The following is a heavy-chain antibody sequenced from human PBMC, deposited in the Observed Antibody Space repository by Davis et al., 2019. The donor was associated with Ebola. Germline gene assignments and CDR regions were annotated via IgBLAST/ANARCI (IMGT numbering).Heavy chain of an antibody. D-gene: IGHD6-13*01. CDR3: AKVGLMLIAAPSNWFDP. Sequence: PGGSLRLSCAASGFTFSSYAMSWVRQAPGKGLEWVSAISGSGGSTYYADSVKGRFTISRDNSKNTLYLQMNSLRAEDTAVYYCAKVGLMLIAAPSNWFDPWGQGTLVTVSS. CDR2: ISGSGGST. J-gene: IGHJ5*02. V-gene: IGHV3-23*01. CDR1: GFTFSSYA.